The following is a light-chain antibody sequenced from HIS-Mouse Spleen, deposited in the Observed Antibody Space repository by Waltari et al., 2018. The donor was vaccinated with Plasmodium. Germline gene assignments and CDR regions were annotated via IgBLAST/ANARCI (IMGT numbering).Light chain of an antibody. J-gene: IGLJ2*01. CDR2: QDS. V-gene: IGLV3-1*01. CDR1: KLGDKY. CDR3: QAGDSSTAGV. Sequence: YELPQPPSVPVSPGQTASIPSSGAKLGDKYPCWYQQKPGQSPVLVIYQDSKRPSGIPERFSGSNSGNTATLTISGTQAMDEADYYCQAGDSSTAGVFGGGTKLTVL.